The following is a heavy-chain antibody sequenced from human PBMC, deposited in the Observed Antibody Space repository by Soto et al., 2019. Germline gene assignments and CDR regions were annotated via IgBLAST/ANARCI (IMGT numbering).Heavy chain of an antibody. CDR1: GFTFSSYA. CDR2: ISGSGGST. Sequence: EVQLLESGGGLVQPGGSLRLSCAASGFTFSSYAMSWVRQAPGKGLEWVSAISGSGGSTYYADSVKGRFTISRDNSKNTLYLQMNSLRAEDTAVYYCAKDSTYSSSWYVCYFDYWGQGTLVTVSS. CDR3: AKDSTYSSSWYVCYFDY. D-gene: IGHD6-13*01. V-gene: IGHV3-23*01. J-gene: IGHJ4*02.